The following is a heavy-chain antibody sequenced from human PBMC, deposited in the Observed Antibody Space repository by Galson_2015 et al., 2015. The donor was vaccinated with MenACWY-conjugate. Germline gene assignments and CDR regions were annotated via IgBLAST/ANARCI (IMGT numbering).Heavy chain of an antibody. D-gene: IGHD5-24*01. CDR2: IRYDGSNK. CDR3: AKGGVEMATILFDY. CDR1: GFTFSSYW. V-gene: IGHV3-30*02. J-gene: IGHJ4*02. Sequence: SLRLSCAASGFTFSSYWMSWVRQAPGKGLEWVAFIRYDGSNKYYADSVKGRFTISRDNSKNTLYLQMNSLRAEDTAVYYCAKGGVEMATILFDYWGQGTLVTVSS.